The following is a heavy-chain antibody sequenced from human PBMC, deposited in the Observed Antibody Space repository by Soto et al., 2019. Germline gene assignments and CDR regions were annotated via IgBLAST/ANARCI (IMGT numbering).Heavy chain of an antibody. Sequence: PGGSLRLSCAASGFTFSSYSMNWVRQAPGKRLERVSYISSSSSTIYYADSVKGRFTISRDNAKNSLYLQMNSLRAEDTAVYYCARESCMTTVKSPYPYYYYYYMDVWGKGTTVTVSS. D-gene: IGHD4-17*01. CDR1: GFTFSSYS. V-gene: IGHV3-48*01. J-gene: IGHJ6*03. CDR2: ISSSSSTI. CDR3: ARESCMTTVKSPYPYYYYYYMDV.